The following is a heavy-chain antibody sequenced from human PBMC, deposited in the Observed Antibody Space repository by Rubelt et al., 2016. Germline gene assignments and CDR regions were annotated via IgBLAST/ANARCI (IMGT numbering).Heavy chain of an antibody. CDR1: GFTFSNYA. Sequence: EVQLLESGGDLVQPGGSLRLSCAASGFTFSNYAMTWVRQAPGKGLEWVSGISGSGGNTYYADSVKGRFTISRDDSKNTLYLQMNSLRAEDTAVYYCARDKMDMITFGDNAFDYWGQGTLVTVSS. D-gene: IGHD3-16*01. V-gene: IGHV3-23*01. CDR3: ARDKMDMITFGDNAFDY. J-gene: IGHJ4*02. CDR2: ISGSGGNT.